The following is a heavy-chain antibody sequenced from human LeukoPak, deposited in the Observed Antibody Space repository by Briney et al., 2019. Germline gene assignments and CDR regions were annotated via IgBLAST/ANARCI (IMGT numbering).Heavy chain of an antibody. D-gene: IGHD3-22*01. CDR2: IYYSGST. V-gene: IGHV4-31*03. CDR3: AREVPYYYDSSGYYGYFDY. J-gene: IGHJ4*02. CDR1: GGSISRGGYY. Sequence: SSETLSLTCTVSGGSISRGGYYWSWIRQHPGKGLEWIGYIYYSGSTYYNPSLKSRATISVDTSKNQFSLKLSSVTAADTAVYYCAREVPYYYDSSGYYGYFDYWGQGTLVTVSS.